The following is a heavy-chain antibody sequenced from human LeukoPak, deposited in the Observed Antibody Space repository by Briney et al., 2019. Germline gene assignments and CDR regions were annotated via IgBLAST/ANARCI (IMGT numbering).Heavy chain of an antibody. Sequence: GASVKVSCKASGHTFTGYYMHWVRQAPGQGLEWMGWINANSGDTNYAQKLQGRVTMTRDTSISTAYMELSRLRSDDTAVYYCARGGRRKYYYGSGSYYIGFDYWGQGTLVTVSS. V-gene: IGHV1-2*02. D-gene: IGHD3-10*01. CDR2: INANSGDT. CDR3: ARGGRRKYYYGSGSYYIGFDY. CDR1: GHTFTGYY. J-gene: IGHJ4*02.